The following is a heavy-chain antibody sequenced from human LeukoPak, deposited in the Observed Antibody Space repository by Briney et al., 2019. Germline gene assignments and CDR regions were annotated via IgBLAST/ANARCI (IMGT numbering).Heavy chain of an antibody. D-gene: IGHD4-17*01. J-gene: IGHJ4*02. CDR2: IYSGGTT. CDR1: GFTFSSYA. Sequence: QAGGSLRLSCAASGFTFSSYAMSWVRQAPGKGLEWVSVIYSGGTTNYADSVKGRFTVYRDNSKNTLYLQMNSLRAEDTAVYYCASKLTSGYWGQGTLVTVSS. CDR3: ASKLTSGY. V-gene: IGHV3-66*01.